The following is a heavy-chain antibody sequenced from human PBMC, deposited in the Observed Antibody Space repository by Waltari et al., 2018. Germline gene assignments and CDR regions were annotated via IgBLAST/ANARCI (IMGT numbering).Heavy chain of an antibody. J-gene: IGHJ4*02. CDR1: GGSISSFY. V-gene: IGHV4-59*01. CDR3: ARGVGVIVMPYFDS. CDR2: IYFTGSA. D-gene: IGHD3-3*01. Sequence: QVQLQESGPGLVKPSETLSLTCTVSGGSISSFYWSWIRQPPGKGLEWIGYIYFTGSAYSRPALKSRVTMSVDTSKNQFSLNLSSVTAADTAVYYCARGVGVIVMPYFDSWGQGTLVTVSS.